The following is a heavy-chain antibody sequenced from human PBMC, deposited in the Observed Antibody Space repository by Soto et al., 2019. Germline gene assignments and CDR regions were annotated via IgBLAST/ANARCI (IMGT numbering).Heavy chain of an antibody. J-gene: IGHJ4*02. D-gene: IGHD3-22*01. Sequence: ASVKVSCKASGYTFTSYAMHWVRQAPGQRLEWMGWINTGNGNTKYSQKFKGRVTITRDTSASTANMKLSSLKSEDKAVNYCTSVSTTMIVVYWGQGTLVTVSS. V-gene: IGHV1-3*04. CDR2: INTGNGNT. CDR1: GYTFTSYA. CDR3: TSVSTTMIVVY.